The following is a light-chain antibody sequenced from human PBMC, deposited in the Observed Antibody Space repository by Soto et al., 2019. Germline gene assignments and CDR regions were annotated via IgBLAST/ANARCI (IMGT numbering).Light chain of an antibody. V-gene: IGKV1-5*03. CDR3: QQYNSYSQT. CDR2: KAS. CDR1: RSISNW. J-gene: IGKJ1*01. Sequence: DIQMTQSPSTLSASVGDRVTITCRASRSISNWLAWYQQKAGKAPKLLIYKASSLESGVPSRFSGSGSGTEFTLTISSLQPDDFATYYCQQYNSYSQTFGQGTKVEIK.